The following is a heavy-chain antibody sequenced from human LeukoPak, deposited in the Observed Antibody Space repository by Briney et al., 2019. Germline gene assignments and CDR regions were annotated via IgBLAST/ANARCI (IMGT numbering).Heavy chain of an antibody. CDR2: INPNSGDT. Sequence: WASVNVSCKASGYTFTGYYMHWVRQAPGQGLEWMGRINPNSGDTNYAQKFQGRVAMTRDTSISTAFMELTRLRSDDTAVYYCARDYCSSTSCLFDYWGQGTLVTVSS. J-gene: IGHJ4*02. D-gene: IGHD2-2*01. CDR1: GYTFTGYY. CDR3: ARDYCSSTSCLFDY. V-gene: IGHV1-2*06.